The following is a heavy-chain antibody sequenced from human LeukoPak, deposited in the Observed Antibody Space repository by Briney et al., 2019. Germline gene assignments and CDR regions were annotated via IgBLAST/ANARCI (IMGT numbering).Heavy chain of an antibody. CDR2: IYSSGST. D-gene: IGHD4-11*01. CDR3: ASYSTWDAFDI. Sequence: PSETLSLTCTVSGGSISSYYWSWIRQPPGKGLEWIGYIYSSGSTNYNPSLKSRLTISVDASKNQFSLKLTSVTAADTAVYYCASYSTWDAFDIWGQGTMVTVSS. J-gene: IGHJ3*02. CDR1: GGSISSYY. V-gene: IGHV4-59*12.